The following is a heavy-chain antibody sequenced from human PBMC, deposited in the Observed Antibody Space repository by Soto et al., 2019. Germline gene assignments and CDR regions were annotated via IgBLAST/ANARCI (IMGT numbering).Heavy chain of an antibody. CDR3: ARVSGSYYSGMDV. J-gene: IGHJ6*02. V-gene: IGHV4-4*02. CDR1: GGSISSSNW. D-gene: IGHD1-26*01. CDR2: IYHSGST. Sequence: QVQLQESGPGLVKPSGTLSLTCAVSGGSISSSNWWSWVRQPPGKGLEWIGEIYHSGSTNYNPSLKGRVTISVDKSKNHFSLKLSSVTAADTAVYYCARVSGSYYSGMDVWGQGTTVTVSS.